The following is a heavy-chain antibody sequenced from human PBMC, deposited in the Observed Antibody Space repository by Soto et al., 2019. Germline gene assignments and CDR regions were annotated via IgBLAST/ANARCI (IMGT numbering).Heavy chain of an antibody. V-gene: IGHV4-59*01. CDR2: IYYSGST. J-gene: IGHJ4*02. CDR1: GGSLSSYY. Sequence: PSEALSLPCTVSGGSLSSYYWSWIRQPPGKGLEWIGYIYYSGSTSYNPSLKSRVTISVDTSKDQFSLKLSSVTAADTAVYYCARAGYSYGSSVRFRPRFDYWGQGTLVTVSS. D-gene: IGHD5-18*01. CDR3: ARAGYSYGSSVRFRPRFDY.